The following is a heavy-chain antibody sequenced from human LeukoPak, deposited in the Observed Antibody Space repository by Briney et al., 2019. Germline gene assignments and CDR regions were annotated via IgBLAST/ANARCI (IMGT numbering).Heavy chain of an antibody. J-gene: IGHJ4*02. CDR3: ARVSQRGIAAAAPFDY. Sequence: EASVKVSCKASGYTFTSYGISWVRQAPGQGLEWMGWISAYNGNTNYAQKLQGRVTMTTDTSTSTAYMELRSLRSDDTAVYYCARVSQRGIAAAAPFDYWGQGTLVSVSS. D-gene: IGHD6-13*01. V-gene: IGHV1-18*01. CDR2: ISAYNGNT. CDR1: GYTFTSYG.